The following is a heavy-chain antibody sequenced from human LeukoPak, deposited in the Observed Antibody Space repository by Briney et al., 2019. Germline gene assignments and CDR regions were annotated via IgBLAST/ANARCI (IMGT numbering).Heavy chain of an antibody. CDR3: ARAYRCSYYYGSPIDY. J-gene: IGHJ4*02. Sequence: GGSLRLSCAASGFTFSSYEMNWVPQAPGKGLEWVSYISSSGSTIYYADSVKGRFTISRDNAKNSLYLQMNSLRAEDTAVYYCARAYRCSYYYGSPIDYWGQGTLVTVSS. V-gene: IGHV3-48*03. D-gene: IGHD3-10*01. CDR2: ISSSGSTI. CDR1: GFTFSSYE.